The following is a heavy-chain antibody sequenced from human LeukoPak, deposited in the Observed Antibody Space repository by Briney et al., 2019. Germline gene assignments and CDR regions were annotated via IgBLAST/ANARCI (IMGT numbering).Heavy chain of an antibody. CDR1: EHIFTGYY. CDR3: ATPPECSTGTCMSS. J-gene: IGHJ5*02. D-gene: IGHD6-19*01. Sequence: ASVKVSCKASEHIFTGYYIHWVRQAPGQGLVWMGRINPESGGTNYAQRFQGRVTLTRDTSTRTAYLELSSLTSDDTAVYYCATPPECSTGTCMSSWGQGTLVTVSS. CDR2: INPESGGT. V-gene: IGHV1-2*06.